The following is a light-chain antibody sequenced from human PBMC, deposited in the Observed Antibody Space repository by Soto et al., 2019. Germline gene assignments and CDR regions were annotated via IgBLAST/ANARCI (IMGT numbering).Light chain of an antibody. Sequence: EIVMTQSPATLSVSPGESATLSCRASQTVSSNLAWYQQKPGQAPRLLIYDASTRATGIPVRFRGSGSGTQFTLTLSSLQSEDFAVYYCQQYKSWSYTFGQGTRLEI. CDR3: QQYKSWSYT. J-gene: IGKJ5*01. V-gene: IGKV3-15*01. CDR2: DAS. CDR1: QTVSSN.